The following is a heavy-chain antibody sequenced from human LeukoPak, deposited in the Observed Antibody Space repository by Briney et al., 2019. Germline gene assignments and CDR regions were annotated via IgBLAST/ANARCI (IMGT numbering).Heavy chain of an antibody. D-gene: IGHD3-3*01. J-gene: IGHJ4*02. CDR3: ARLTIFGVVIKTFDY. CDR2: IYYSGST. V-gene: IGHV4-59*08. Sequence: TTSETLSLTCTVSGGSISSYYWSWIRLPPGKGLEWIGYIYYSGSTNYNPSLKSRVTISVDTSKNQFSLKLSSVTAADTAVYYCARLTIFGVVIKTFDYWGQGTLVTVSS. CDR1: GGSISSYY.